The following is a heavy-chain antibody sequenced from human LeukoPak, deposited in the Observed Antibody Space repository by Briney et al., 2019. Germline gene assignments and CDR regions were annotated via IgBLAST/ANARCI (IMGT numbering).Heavy chain of an antibody. J-gene: IGHJ2*01. CDR2: PSVSSRNT. Sequence: GVSVTLSCAACGFTFNGFAMMWLAHAQGKGLEWVSTPSVSSRNTVYADSVKGRFNFSRDNSKNRLDLQMHSLKADDTAVYYCARGARSSGNPSGLDWRPKVKWYLDLWGRGTLVTVSS. D-gene: IGHD6-13*01. CDR3: ARGARSSGNPSGLDWRPKVKWYLDL. V-gene: IGHV3-23*01. CDR1: GFTFNGFA.